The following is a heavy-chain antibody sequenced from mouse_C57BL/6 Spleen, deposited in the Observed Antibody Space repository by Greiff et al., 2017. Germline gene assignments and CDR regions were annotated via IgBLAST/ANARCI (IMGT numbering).Heavy chain of an antibody. CDR1: GFTFSNYW. J-gene: IGHJ3*01. Sequence: EVQLQQSGGGLVQPGGSMKLSCVASGFTFSNYWMNWVRQSPEKGLEWVAQIRLKSDNYATHYAESVKGRFTISRDDSKSSVYLNMNDLRAEDTGIYYCTVGKGDFCFAYWGQGTLVTVSA. CDR3: TVGKGDFCFAY. D-gene: IGHD2-1*01. CDR2: IRLKSDNYAT. V-gene: IGHV6-3*01.